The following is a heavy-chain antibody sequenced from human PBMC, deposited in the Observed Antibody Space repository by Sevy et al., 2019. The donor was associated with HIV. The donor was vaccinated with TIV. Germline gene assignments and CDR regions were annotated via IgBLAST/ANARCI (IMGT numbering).Heavy chain of an antibody. Sequence: ASVRVSCKASGYTFTGYYMHWVRQAPGQGLEWMGWINPDSGGLNYAPKFQGRVTLTRDTSISTAYMELSRLKSDDTAVYYCVRDDRDGYFDYWGQGTLVTVSS. J-gene: IGHJ4*02. CDR2: INPDSGGL. V-gene: IGHV1-2*02. CDR1: GYTFTGYY. CDR3: VRDDRDGYFDY.